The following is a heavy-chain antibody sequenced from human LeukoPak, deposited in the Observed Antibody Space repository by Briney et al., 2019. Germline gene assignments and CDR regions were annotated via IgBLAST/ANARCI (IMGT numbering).Heavy chain of an antibody. CDR2: IKQDGSDK. V-gene: IGHV3-7*01. J-gene: IGHJ2*01. CDR3: ARDMTTVTTSLYFDL. Sequence: AGGSLRLSCAASGFTFSSYAMTWVRQAPGKGLEWVGNIKQDGSDKNYMDSVKGRFTISRDNTKNSVYLQMSSLRAEDTAVYYCARDMTTVTTSLYFDLWGRGTLVTVSS. D-gene: IGHD4-17*01. CDR1: GFTFSSYA.